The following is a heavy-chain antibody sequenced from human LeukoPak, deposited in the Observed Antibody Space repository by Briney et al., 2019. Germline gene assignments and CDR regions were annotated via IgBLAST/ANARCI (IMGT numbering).Heavy chain of an antibody. D-gene: IGHD3-16*01. CDR2: TYYRSVLCH. V-gene: IGHV6-1*01. Sequence: QTLTLTCDISGDSFSSATAAWNWIRQSPSRGLEGAGRTYYRSVLCHDYALFVKSRISINADTSTNQFSLQLTSAPPEDTAVYYCARDHLGLYYDYWGQGTLVTVSS. CDR1: GDSFSSATAA. CDR3: ARDHLGLYYDY. J-gene: IGHJ4*02.